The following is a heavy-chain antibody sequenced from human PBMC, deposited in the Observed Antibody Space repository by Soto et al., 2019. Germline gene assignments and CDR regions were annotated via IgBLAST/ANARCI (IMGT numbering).Heavy chain of an antibody. CDR2: INHSGST. J-gene: IGHJ4*02. V-gene: IGHV4-34*01. Sequence: QVQLQQWGAGLLKPSETLSLTCAVYGGSFSGYYWSWIRQPPGKGLEWIGEINHSGSTNYNPSLKSRVTISVDTSKNQFSLKLSSVTAADTAVYYCARGYNIVVVVPWLDCWGQGTLVTVSS. CDR3: ARGYNIVVVVPWLDC. D-gene: IGHD2-15*01. CDR1: GGSFSGYY.